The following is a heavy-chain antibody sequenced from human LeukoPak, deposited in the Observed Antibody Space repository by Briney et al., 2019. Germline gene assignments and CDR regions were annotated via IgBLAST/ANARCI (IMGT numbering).Heavy chain of an antibody. CDR1: GYTFTSYY. Sequence: AASVKVSCKASGYTFTSYYMHWVRQVPGQGLEWMGIINPSGGSTSYAQKFQGRVTMTKDTSTSTVYMELSSLRSEDTAVYFCARGLGMLDYLDFWGQGTLVTVSS. V-gene: IGHV1-46*01. D-gene: IGHD2-8*01. CDR3: ARGLGMLDYLDF. J-gene: IGHJ4*02. CDR2: INPSGGST.